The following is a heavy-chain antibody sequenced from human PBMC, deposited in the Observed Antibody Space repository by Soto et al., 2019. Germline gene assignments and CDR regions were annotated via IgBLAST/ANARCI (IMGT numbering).Heavy chain of an antibody. D-gene: IGHD3-22*01. CDR1: GFSFSVYS. CDR2: IRSTSTYT. CDR3: ARWDSRGYPPY. Sequence: EVQLVESGGGLVKPGGSLRLSCAASGFSFSVYSMNWVRQAPGKGLEWVSCIRSTSTYTFYADAVKGRFTISRDNAQKSVYLQMNSLRVEDTALYFCARWDSRGYPPYWGQGTLVTVSS. J-gene: IGHJ4*02. V-gene: IGHV3-21*01.